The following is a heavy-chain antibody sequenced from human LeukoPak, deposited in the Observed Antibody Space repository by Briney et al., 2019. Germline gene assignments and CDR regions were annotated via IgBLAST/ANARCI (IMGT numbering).Heavy chain of an antibody. CDR3: ARHNNYDFWSGYFDY. J-gene: IGHJ4*02. CDR1: GYSISSGYY. V-gene: IGHV4-38-2*01. Sequence: PSETLSLTCAVSGYSISSGYYWGWIRQPPGKGLEWIRSIYHSGSTYYNPSLKSRVTISVDTSKNQFSLKLSSVTAADTAVYYCARHNNYDFWSGYFDYWGQGTLVTVSS. D-gene: IGHD3-3*01. CDR2: IYHSGST.